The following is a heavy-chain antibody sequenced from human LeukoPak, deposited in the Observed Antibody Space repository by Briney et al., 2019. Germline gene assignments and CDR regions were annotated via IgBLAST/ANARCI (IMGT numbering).Heavy chain of an antibody. D-gene: IGHD3-22*01. V-gene: IGHV4-59*01. Sequence: LRLSCAASGFTFDDYAMHWVRHAPGKGLEWIGHIHYSGSTHYNPSLQSRVSISIDTSKNHFSLKLRSVTAVDTAVYYCARWGHFDTSGYFVVDYWGQGTLVTVSS. J-gene: IGHJ4*02. CDR2: IHYSGST. CDR1: GFTFDDYA. CDR3: ARWGHFDTSGYFVVDY.